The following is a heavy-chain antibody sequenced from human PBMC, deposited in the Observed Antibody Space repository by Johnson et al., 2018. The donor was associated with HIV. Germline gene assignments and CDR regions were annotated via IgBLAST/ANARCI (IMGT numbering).Heavy chain of an antibody. Sequence: QVQLVESGGGLVKPGGSLRLSCAASGFPFSDYYMTWIRQTPGKGLECLAYISTSGSSNYYTDSVKGRVTISRDNAKNSLFLQMNSLRAEDTAVYYCARDIIAVAGYDAFDIWGQGTMVTVSS. CDR3: ARDIIAVAGYDAFDI. J-gene: IGHJ3*02. CDR2: ISTSGSSN. V-gene: IGHV3-11*04. CDR1: GFPFSDYY. D-gene: IGHD6-19*01.